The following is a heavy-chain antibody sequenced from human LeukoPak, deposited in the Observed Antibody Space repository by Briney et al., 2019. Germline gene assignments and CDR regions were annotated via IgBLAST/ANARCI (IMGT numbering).Heavy chain of an antibody. V-gene: IGHV4-34*01. J-gene: IGHJ4*02. CDR1: GGSISSYY. D-gene: IGHD3-22*01. CDR3: ARGYYYDSSGYTRPPRKLYYFDY. Sequence: SETLSLTCTVSGGSISSYYWSWIRQPPGKGLEWIGEINHSGSTNYNPSLKSRVTISVDTSKNQFSLKLSSVTAADTAVYYCARGYYYDSSGYTRPPRKLYYFDYWGQGTLVTVSS. CDR2: INHSGST.